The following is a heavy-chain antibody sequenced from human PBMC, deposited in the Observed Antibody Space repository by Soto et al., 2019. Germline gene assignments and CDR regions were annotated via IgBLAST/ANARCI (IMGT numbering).Heavy chain of an antibody. J-gene: IGHJ4*02. D-gene: IGHD5-12*01. CDR2: INHSGST. CDR3: ARWQRLVATLRAYFDY. V-gene: IGHV4-34*01. Sequence: SETLSLTCAVYGGSFSGYYWSWIRQPPGKGLEWIGEINHSGSTNYNPSLKSRVTIPVDTSKNQFSLKLSSVTAADTAVYYCARWQRLVATLRAYFDYWGQGTLVTVSS. CDR1: GGSFSGYY.